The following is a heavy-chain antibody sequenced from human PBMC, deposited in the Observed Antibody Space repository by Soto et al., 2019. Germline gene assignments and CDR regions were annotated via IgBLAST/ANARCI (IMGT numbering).Heavy chain of an antibody. CDR2: IIPIFGTA. CDR3: ARAGSDTAMVITRYYYGMDV. V-gene: IGHV1-69*13. CDR1: GGTFSSYA. Sequence: VASVKVSCKASGGTFSSYAISWVRQAPGQGLEWMGGIIPIFGTANYAQKFQGRVTITADESTSTAYMELSSLRSEDTAVYYCARAGSDTAMVITRYYYGMDVWGQGTTVTVSS. J-gene: IGHJ6*02. D-gene: IGHD5-18*01.